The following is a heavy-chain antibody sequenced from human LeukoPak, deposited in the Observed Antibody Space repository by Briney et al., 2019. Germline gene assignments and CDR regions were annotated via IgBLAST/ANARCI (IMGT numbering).Heavy chain of an antibody. D-gene: IGHD2-15*01. CDR1: GYTFTSYD. J-gene: IGHJ4*02. CDR2: MNPNSGNT. Sequence: ASVKVSCKASGYTFTSYDINWVRQVTGQGLEWMGWMNPNSGNTGYAQKFQGRVTMTRNTSISTAYMELSSLRSEDTAVYYCASRGLGYCSGGSCYHKRYYFDYWGQGTLVTVSS. CDR3: ASRGLGYCSGGSCYHKRYYFDY. V-gene: IGHV1-8*01.